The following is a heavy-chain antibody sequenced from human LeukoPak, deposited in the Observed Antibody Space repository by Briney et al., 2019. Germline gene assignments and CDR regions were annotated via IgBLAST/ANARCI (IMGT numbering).Heavy chain of an antibody. D-gene: IGHD3-22*01. CDR3: AGLTYYYDSSGYLLNY. J-gene: IGHJ4*02. Sequence: SVKVSCKASGGTFSSYAISWVRQAPGQGLEWMGRIIPILGIANYAQRFQGRVTITADKSTSTAYMELSSLRSEDTAVYYCAGLTYYYDSSGYLLNYWGQGTLVTVSS. V-gene: IGHV1-69*04. CDR2: IIPILGIA. CDR1: GGTFSSYA.